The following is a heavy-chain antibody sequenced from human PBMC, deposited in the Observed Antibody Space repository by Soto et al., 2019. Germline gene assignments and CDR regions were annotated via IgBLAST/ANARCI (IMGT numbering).Heavy chain of an antibody. CDR3: ARGQRFSDSFDP. Sequence: PSETLSLTCTFSCGSMSSYYWTWIRQSAGKGLEWIGRIYSSGGTHYNPSLKSRVTISLDTSKNQFSLRLNSVTAADTAVYYCARGQRFSDSFDPWGQGTLVTVSS. J-gene: IGHJ5*02. CDR1: CGSMSSYY. V-gene: IGHV4-4*07. D-gene: IGHD3-3*01. CDR2: IYSSGGT.